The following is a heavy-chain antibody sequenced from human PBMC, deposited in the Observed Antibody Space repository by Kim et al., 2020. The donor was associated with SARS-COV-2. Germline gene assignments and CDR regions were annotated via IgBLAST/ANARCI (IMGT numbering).Heavy chain of an antibody. Sequence: DPVKGRSTSSRENSKNTLYLQMNSLRAEDTAVYYCARDLLAAAGSSAFDYWGQGTLVTVSS. D-gene: IGHD6-13*01. CDR3: ARDLLAAAGSSAFDY. J-gene: IGHJ4*02. V-gene: IGHV3-30*01.